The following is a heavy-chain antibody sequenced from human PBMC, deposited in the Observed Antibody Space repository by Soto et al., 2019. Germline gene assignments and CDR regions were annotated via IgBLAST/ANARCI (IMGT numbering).Heavy chain of an antibody. V-gene: IGHV3-23*01. Sequence: EVQVLQSGGGLVQPGGSLRLSCAASGFTFSSYAMSWVRQAPGKGLEWVSVIRGSGDSTYYADSVKGRFTISRDNSKNPLYLQMSSLRAEDTAAYYCAKLPLSRQYFDYWGQRTLVTVSS. J-gene: IGHJ4*02. CDR2: IRGSGDST. CDR1: GFTFSSYA. CDR3: AKLPLSRQYFDY.